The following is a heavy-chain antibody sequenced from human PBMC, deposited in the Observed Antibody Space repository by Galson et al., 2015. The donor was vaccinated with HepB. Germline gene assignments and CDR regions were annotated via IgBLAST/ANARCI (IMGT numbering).Heavy chain of an antibody. V-gene: IGHV1-3*01. CDR2: INAGNGNT. CDR3: ARVSMVRGVICAFDI. J-gene: IGHJ3*02. CDR1: GYTFTSYA. Sequence: SVKVSCKASGYTFTSYAMHWVRQAPGQRLEWMGWINAGNGNTKYSQKFQGRVTITRDTSASTAYMELSSLRSEDTAVYYCARVSMVRGVICAFDIWGQGTMVTVSS. D-gene: IGHD3-10*01.